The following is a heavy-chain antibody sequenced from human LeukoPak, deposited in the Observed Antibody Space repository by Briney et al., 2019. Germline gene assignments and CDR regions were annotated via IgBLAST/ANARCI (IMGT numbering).Heavy chain of an antibody. CDR2: IYPRDGST. Sequence: WASVKVSCKASGYTFTSNYIHWVRQAPGQGLEWMGMIYPRDGSTSYAQKFQGRVTVTRDTSTSTVHMELSGLRSEDTAVYYCARDQEGFDYWGQGTLVTVFS. V-gene: IGHV1-46*01. J-gene: IGHJ4*02. CDR3: ARDQEGFDY. CDR1: GYTFTSNY.